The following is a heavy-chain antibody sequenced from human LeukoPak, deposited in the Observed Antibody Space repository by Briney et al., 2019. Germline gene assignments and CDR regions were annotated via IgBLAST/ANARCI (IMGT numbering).Heavy chain of an antibody. Sequence: GGSLRLSCSASGFTFSSYAMHWVRQAPGKGLEWVAVISYDGGYKYYADSVKGRFTISRDNSKNTLYLQMNSLRAEDTAVYYCAKEGGRYCSSTSCYHFDYWGQGTLVTVSS. V-gene: IGHV3-30*04. D-gene: IGHD2-2*01. CDR3: AKEGGRYCSSTSCYHFDY. J-gene: IGHJ4*02. CDR2: ISYDGGYK. CDR1: GFTFSSYA.